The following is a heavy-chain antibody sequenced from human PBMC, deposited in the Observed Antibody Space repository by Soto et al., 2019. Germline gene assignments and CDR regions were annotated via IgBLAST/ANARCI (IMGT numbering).Heavy chain of an antibody. Sequence: QVQLVQSGSEVKKPGSSVKVSCKASGDTFSIYTISWVRQAPGQGLEWMGRVIPIFDITSYTQRCQGRVTITADKSTTTVYMELSSLRSEDTAVYYCARDRDNSNWPNFDFWGQGTLVTVSA. CDR1: GDTFSIYT. CDR2: VIPIFDIT. V-gene: IGHV1-69*02. J-gene: IGHJ4*02. CDR3: ARDRDNSNWPNFDF. D-gene: IGHD6-13*01.